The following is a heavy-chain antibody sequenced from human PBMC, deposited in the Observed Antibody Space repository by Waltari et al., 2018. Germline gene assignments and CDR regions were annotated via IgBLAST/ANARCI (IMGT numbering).Heavy chain of an antibody. CDR2: INHSGRT. CDR1: GGSFRGSY. CDR3: ARGLGYCSGGSCYTPRYYYYYGMDV. Sequence: QVQLQQWGAGLLKPSETLSLTCAVNGGSFRGSYWSGIRRPHGTGLECIGEINHSGRTNYNPSLKSRVTISVDTSKNQFSLKLSSVTAADTAVYYCARGLGYCSGGSCYTPRYYYYYGMDVWGQGTTVTVSS. D-gene: IGHD2-15*01. J-gene: IGHJ6*02. V-gene: IGHV4-34*01.